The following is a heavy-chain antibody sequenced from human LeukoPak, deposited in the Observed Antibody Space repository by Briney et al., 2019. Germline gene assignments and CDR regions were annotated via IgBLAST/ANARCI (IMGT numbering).Heavy chain of an antibody. V-gene: IGHV4-31*11. D-gene: IGHD3-22*01. CDR1: GGSFSVYY. CDR3: ARADYYGSSAYPP. J-gene: IGHJ5*02. Sequence: PSETLSLTCALHGGSFSVYYWSGSRQRPGGGLECGGYIYYSLATFYNPSLKSRVTLSIDTSKNQLSLNLTSVTAADTAVYYCARADYYGSSAYPPWGPGTLVTASS. CDR2: IYYSLAT.